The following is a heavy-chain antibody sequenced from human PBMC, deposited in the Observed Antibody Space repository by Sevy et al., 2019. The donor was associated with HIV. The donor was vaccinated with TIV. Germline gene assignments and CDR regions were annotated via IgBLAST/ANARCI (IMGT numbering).Heavy chain of an antibody. Sequence: SETLSLTCTVSGDSINTYYWSWIRQPPGKGVEWIGYVSHSGNTNYNPPLKSRVSMSLDTSRNQFSLKVKSVTAADTAVYYCARLRWDLVVVPGATPGCYFDYWGQGTLVTVSS. D-gene: IGHD2-2*01. CDR1: GDSINTYY. CDR3: ARLRWDLVVVPGATPGCYFDY. CDR2: VSHSGNT. J-gene: IGHJ4*02. V-gene: IGHV4-59*08.